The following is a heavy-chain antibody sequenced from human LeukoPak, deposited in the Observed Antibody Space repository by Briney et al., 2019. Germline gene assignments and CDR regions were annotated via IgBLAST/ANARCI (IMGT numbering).Heavy chain of an antibody. V-gene: IGHV3-33*01. J-gene: IGHJ6*02. CDR2: IWYDGNNE. CDR3: ARDNNDYYGMDV. D-gene: IGHD2-8*01. CDR1: GFTFSFYG. Sequence: GGSLRLSCATSGFTFSFYGTHWVRQAPGKGLEWVAVIWYDGNNEYYADSVKGRFTISRDNSKNTLYLQMNSLRAEDTAVYYCARDNNDYYGMDVWGQGTTVTVSS.